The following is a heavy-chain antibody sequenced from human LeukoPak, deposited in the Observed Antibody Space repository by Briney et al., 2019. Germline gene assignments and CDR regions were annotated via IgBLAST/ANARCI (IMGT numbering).Heavy chain of an antibody. CDR3: ARALNGYDY. Sequence: GGSLRLSCAVSGFTFSSYSMNWVRQAPGKGLEWVSYISSSSSTVYYADSVKGRFTISRDNAKNSLYLQMNSLRAEDTAVYYCARALNGYDYWGQGTLVTVSS. V-gene: IGHV3-48*01. CDR1: GFTFSSYS. CDR2: ISSSSSTV. D-gene: IGHD5-24*01. J-gene: IGHJ4*02.